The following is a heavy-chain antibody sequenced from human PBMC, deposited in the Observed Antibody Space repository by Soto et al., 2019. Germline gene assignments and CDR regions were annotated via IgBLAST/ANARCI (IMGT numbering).Heavy chain of an antibody. CDR2: IYYSGST. CDR3: ARRVSHDFFDY. V-gene: IGHV4-31*03. D-gene: IGHD3-3*01. CDR1: GGSISSGGYY. Sequence: SETLSLTCTVSGGSISSGGYYWSWIRQHPGKGLEWIGYIYYSGSTYYNPSFKSRVTISVDTSKNQFSLKLSSVTAADTAVYYCARRVSHDFFDYWGQGTLVTVSS. J-gene: IGHJ4*02.